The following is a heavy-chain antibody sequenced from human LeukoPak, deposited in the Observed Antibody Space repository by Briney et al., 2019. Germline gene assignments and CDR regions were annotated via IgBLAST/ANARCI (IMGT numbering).Heavy chain of an antibody. D-gene: IGHD6-13*01. J-gene: IGHJ4*02. CDR2: IYPGDSDP. Sequence: GESLEISRKGSGYTFTTYWIGWVRQMPGKGLEWMGIIYPGDSDPRYSPSFQGQVTISADKSISTAYLQWSSLKASDSAMYYCVRHGLGSSWFGFDYWGQGTLVTVSS. CDR1: GYTFTTYW. CDR3: VRHGLGSSWFGFDY. V-gene: IGHV5-51*01.